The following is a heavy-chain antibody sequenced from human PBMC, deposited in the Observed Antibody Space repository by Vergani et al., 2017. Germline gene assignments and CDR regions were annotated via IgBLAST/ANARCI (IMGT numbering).Heavy chain of an antibody. V-gene: IGHV4-34*01. CDR2: INHSGST. D-gene: IGHD3-10*01. CDR1: GGSFSGYY. Sequence: QVQLQQWGAGLLKPSETLSLTCAVYGGSFSGYYWSWIRQPPGKGLEWMGEINHSGSTNYNPSLKSRVTISVDTSKNQFSLKMSSVTAADTAVYYCARGHLYGSGGYDGTFDSWGQGTMVIVSS. J-gene: IGHJ3*02. CDR3: ARGHLYGSGGYDGTFDS.